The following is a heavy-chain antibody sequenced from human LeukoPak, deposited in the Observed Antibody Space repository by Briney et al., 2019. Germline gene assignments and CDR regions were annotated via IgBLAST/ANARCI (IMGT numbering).Heavy chain of an antibody. D-gene: IGHD3-10*01. CDR3: ARAVGLLWFGELLNYGMDV. CDR2: IYHSGST. V-gene: IGHV4-30-2*01. Sequence: SSETLSLTCAVSGGSISSGGYSWSWIRQPPGKGLEWIGYIYHSGSTYYNPSLKSRVTISVDGSKNQFSLKLSSVTAADTAVYYCARAVGLLWFGELLNYGMDVWGKGTTVTVSS. CDR1: GGSISSGGYS. J-gene: IGHJ6*04.